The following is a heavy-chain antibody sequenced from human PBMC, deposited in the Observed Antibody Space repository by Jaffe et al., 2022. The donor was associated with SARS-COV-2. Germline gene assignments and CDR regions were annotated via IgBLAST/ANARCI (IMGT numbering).Heavy chain of an antibody. Sequence: EVQLVESGGGLVQPGGSLRLSCSASGFTFSSYAMHWVRQAPGKGLEYVSAISSNGGSTYYADSVKGRFTISRDNSKNTLYLQMSSLRAEDTAVYYCVKGRGYCSGGSCYDTAMVSFDYWGQGTLVTVSS. CDR1: GFTFSSYA. D-gene: IGHD2-15*01. J-gene: IGHJ4*02. CDR3: VKGRGYCSGGSCYDTAMVSFDY. V-gene: IGHV3-64D*09. CDR2: ISSNGGST.